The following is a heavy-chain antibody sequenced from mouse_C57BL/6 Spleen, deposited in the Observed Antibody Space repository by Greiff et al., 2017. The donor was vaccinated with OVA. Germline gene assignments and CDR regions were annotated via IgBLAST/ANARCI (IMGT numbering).Heavy chain of an antibody. CDR2: IDPSDSYT. D-gene: IGHD1-1*01. V-gene: IGHV1-69*01. CDR3: ARRDYYYGIDY. Sequence: QVQLQQSGAELVMPGASVKLSCKASGYTFTSYWMHWVKQRPGQGLEWIGEIDPSDSYTNYNQKFKGKSTLTVDKSSSTADMQLSSLTSEDSAVYYCARRDYYYGIDYWGQGTTRTVSS. J-gene: IGHJ2*01. CDR1: GYTFTSYW.